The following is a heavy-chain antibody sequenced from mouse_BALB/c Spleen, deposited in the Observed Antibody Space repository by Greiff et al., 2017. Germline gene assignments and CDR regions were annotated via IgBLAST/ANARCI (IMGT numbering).Heavy chain of an antibody. V-gene: IGHV1S22*01. CDR2: IYPGSGST. CDR1: GYTFTSYW. Sequence: LQQPGSELVRPGASVKLSCKASGYTFTSYWMHWVKQRPGQGLEWIGNIYPGSGSTNYDEKFKSKATLTVDTSSSTAYMQLSSLTSEDSAVYYCTRHYYGYVYYWGQGTTLTVSS. J-gene: IGHJ2*01. CDR3: TRHYYGYVYY. D-gene: IGHD1-2*01.